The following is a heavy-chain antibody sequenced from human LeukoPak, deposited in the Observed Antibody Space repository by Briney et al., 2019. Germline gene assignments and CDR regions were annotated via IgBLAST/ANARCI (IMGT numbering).Heavy chain of an antibody. CDR3: ARDRGSKRVAYCGGDCYIGYFDL. V-gene: IGHV1-46*01. CDR1: GYTFTSYY. CDR2: INPSVGST. J-gene: IGHJ2*01. Sequence: ASVKVSCKASGYTFTSYYMHWVRQAPGQGLEWIGIINPSVGSTSYAQKFQGRVTMTRDTSTSTVYMELSSLRSEDTAVYYCARDRGSKRVAYCGGDCYIGYFDLWGRGTLVTVSS. D-gene: IGHD2-21*02.